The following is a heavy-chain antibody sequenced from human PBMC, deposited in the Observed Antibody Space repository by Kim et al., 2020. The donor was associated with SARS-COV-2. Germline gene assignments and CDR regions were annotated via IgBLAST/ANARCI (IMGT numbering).Heavy chain of an antibody. CDR3: AREGVRGSYVLGADY. CDR1: GFTFSSYS. D-gene: IGHD1-26*01. V-gene: IGHV3-48*04. J-gene: IGHJ4*02. CDR2: ISSLISSSSTTI. Sequence: GGSLRLSCAASGFTFSSYSMNWVRQAPGKGLEWVSYISSLISSSSTTIYYADSVKGRFTISRDNAKNSLYLQMNSLRAEDTAVYYCAREGVRGSYVLGADYWGQGALVTVSS.